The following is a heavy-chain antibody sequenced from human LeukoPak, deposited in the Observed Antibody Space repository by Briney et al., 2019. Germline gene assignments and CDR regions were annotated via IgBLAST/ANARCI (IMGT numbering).Heavy chain of an antibody. Sequence: SQTLSLTCAISGDSVSSNSASWNWFRQSPSRGLEWLGRTFYTSKWNNDYAVSVKSRITINPDTSKNHFSLQLISVTPEDTAVYYCARRRYYDYTGFFDYWGQGTLVTVSS. J-gene: IGHJ4*02. CDR2: TFYTSKWNN. CDR3: ARRRYYDYTGFFDY. CDR1: GDSVSSNSAS. V-gene: IGHV6-1*01. D-gene: IGHD3-22*01.